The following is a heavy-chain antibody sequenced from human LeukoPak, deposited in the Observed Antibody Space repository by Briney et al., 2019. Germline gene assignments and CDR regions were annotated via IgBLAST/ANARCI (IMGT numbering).Heavy chain of an antibody. D-gene: IGHD2-15*01. CDR2: ISAYNGNT. CDR1: GYTFTSYG. V-gene: IGHV1-18*01. Sequence: ASVKVSCKASGYTFTSYGISWVRQAPGQGLEWMGWISAYNGNTNYAQKLQGRVTMTTDTSTSTAYMELRSLRSDDTVVYYCARDLRGGYCSGSSCYAYWGQGTLVTVSS. J-gene: IGHJ4*02. CDR3: ARDLRGGYCSGSSCYAY.